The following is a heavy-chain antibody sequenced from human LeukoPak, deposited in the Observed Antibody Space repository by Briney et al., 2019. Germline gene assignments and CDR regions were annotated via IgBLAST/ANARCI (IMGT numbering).Heavy chain of an antibody. CDR1: GGSFSGYY. CDR2: INHSGST. V-gene: IGHV4-34*01. D-gene: IGHD3-9*01. J-gene: IGHJ5*02. Sequence: SETLSLTCAVYGGSFSGYYWSWIRQPPGKGLEWIGEINHSGSTNYNPSLKSRVTISVDTSKNQFSLKLSSVTAADTAVYYCARDCAGTTWGYYDILTARANWFNPWGQGTLVTVSS. CDR3: ARDCAGTTWGYYDILTARANWFNP.